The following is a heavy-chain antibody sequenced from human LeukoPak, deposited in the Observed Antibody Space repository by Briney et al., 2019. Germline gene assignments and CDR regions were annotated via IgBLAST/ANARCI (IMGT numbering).Heavy chain of an antibody. J-gene: IGHJ4*02. V-gene: IGHV4-4*07. CDR2: IYTSGST. CDR1: GGSISSYF. CDR3: AREGQQQRPLDY. D-gene: IGHD1-1*01. Sequence: SETLSLTCNVSGGSISSYFWTWVRQPAGKGLERIGRIYTSGSTNYSPSLKSRVTMSVDTSRNQFSLNLSSVTTADTAVYYCAREGQQQRPLDYWGQGTLVTVSS.